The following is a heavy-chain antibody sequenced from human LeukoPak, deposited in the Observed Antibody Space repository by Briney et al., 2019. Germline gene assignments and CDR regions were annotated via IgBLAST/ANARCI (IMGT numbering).Heavy chain of an antibody. Sequence: SVKVSCKASGGTFSSYAISWVRQAPGQGLEWMGGIIPIIGTANNAQKFQGRVTITADTSTSTAYMELRSLRSDGTAVYYCARVVSSSSWYGRNYYYYMDVWGKGTTVTVSS. V-gene: IGHV1-69*06. CDR2: IIPIIGTA. J-gene: IGHJ6*03. CDR1: GGTFSSYA. CDR3: ARVVSSSSWYGRNYYYYMDV. D-gene: IGHD6-13*01.